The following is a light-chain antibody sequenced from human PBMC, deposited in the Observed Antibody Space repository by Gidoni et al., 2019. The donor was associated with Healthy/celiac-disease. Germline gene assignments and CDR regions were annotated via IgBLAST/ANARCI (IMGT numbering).Light chain of an antibody. CDR2: LGS. CDR1: QSLLHSTGYPD. CDR3: MQALQTPYT. V-gene: IGKV2-28*01. J-gene: IGKJ2*01. Sequence: VMTRSRLSVPVTPGEPASISCRSIQSLLHSTGYPDLDWYLQKPGQAPQLLIFLGSILAAGVPDRFSGSGSGTDLTLKISRVEAEDVWVYYCMQALQTPYTFXQXTKLEIK.